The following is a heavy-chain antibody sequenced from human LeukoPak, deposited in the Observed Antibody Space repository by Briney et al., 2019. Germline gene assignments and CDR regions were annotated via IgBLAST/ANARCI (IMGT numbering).Heavy chain of an antibody. Sequence: AETLSLTCTVSGRSLSSYYGLCIRHPPGKGLEWVGYIYYSRSTNYNTSLKSRITPPLKTSKKHSPFRVTSPAAAEPAVFYWVLSIGFYGRSRFDSSGAGILVTVS. J-gene: IGHJ4*02. CDR3: VLSIGFYGRSRFDS. V-gene: IGHV4-59*08. CDR2: IYYSRST. D-gene: IGHD4-17*01. CDR1: GRSLSSYY.